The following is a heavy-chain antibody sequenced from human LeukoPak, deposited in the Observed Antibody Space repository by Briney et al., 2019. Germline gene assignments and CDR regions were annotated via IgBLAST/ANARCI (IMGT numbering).Heavy chain of an antibody. D-gene: IGHD4-17*01. V-gene: IGHV4-59*10. CDR3: ARRGDYDAFDI. J-gene: IGHJ3*02. CDR1: GGSFSGYY. Sequence: PSETLSLTCAVYGGSFSGYYWSWIRQPAGKGLEWIGRIYTSGSTNYNPSLKSRVTMSVDTSKNQFSLKLSSVTAADTAVYYCARRGDYDAFDIWGQGAMVTVSS. CDR2: IYTSGST.